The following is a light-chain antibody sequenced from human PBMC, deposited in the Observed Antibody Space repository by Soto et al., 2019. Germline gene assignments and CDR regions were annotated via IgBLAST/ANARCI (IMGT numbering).Light chain of an antibody. CDR2: GAS. V-gene: IGKV3-20*01. J-gene: IGKJ4*01. CDR1: QSVSNNY. Sequence: EIVLTQSPGTLSLSPGERATLSCRASQSVSNNYLAWYQQKPGQAPRLLIYGASSRATGIPDRFSGSGSGTDFTLTISRLEPEDLSVYYCQHYVTSQLTFGGGTKVDIK. CDR3: QHYVTSQLT.